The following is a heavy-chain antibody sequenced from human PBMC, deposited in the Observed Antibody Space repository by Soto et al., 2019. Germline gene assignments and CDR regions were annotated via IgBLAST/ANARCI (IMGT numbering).Heavy chain of an antibody. Sequence: PEESLSISAQPSGYPFDSNWIGWLRQMPGKGLEGMGIIYPGDSETRYSPSFQGQVTISADRSFKIAYLQCRSPQASDTAMYYCARLLDSWGPQHYFDSWRQGTTVPVPS. CDR3: ARLLDSWGPQHYFDS. D-gene: IGHD3-16*01. J-gene: IGHJ4*02. CDR2: IYPGDSET. V-gene: IGHV5-51*01. CDR1: GYPFDSNW.